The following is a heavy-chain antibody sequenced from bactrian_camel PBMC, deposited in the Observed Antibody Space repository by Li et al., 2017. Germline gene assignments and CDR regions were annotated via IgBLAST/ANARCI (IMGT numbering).Heavy chain of an antibody. CDR3: AAVGHGERWNDPMRCGPDEFNY. CDR2: IDSDGDT. J-gene: IGHJ4*01. V-gene: IGHV3S55*01. CDR1: GITFAKHE. Sequence: VQLVESGGGSVQAGGSLRLSCTASGITFAKHEMGWFRRAPGKEREGVAGIDSDGDTTYADSVKGRFTISRDNAKNILYLWMNSLIPEDTAMYYCAAVGHGERWNDPMRCGPDEFNYWGQGTQVTVS. D-gene: IGHD6*01.